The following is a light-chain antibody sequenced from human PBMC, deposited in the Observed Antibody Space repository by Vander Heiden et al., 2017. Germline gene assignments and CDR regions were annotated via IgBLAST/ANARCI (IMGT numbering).Light chain of an antibody. V-gene: IGKV3-15*01. Sequence: EIVMTQSPATLSLSPGERATLSCRASQSISSNLAWYQQKPGQAPRLLIYGASTRATDVPARFSGSGSGTEFTLTISSLQSEDFAIYCCQQYSTWPMFTFGQGTKLGIK. CDR1: QSISSN. CDR3: QQYSTWPMFT. CDR2: GAS. J-gene: IGKJ2*01.